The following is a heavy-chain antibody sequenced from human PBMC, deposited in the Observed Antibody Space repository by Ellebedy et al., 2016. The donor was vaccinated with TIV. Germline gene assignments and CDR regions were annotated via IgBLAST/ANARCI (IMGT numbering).Heavy chain of an antibody. CDR2: INHSGST. D-gene: IGHD3-10*01. Sequence: SETLSLXXAVYGGSFSGYYWSWIRQPPGKGLEWIGEINHSGSTNYNPSLKSRVTISVDTSKNQFSLKLSSVTAADTAVYYCARERYYGSGSYYNRPHYFDYWGQGTLVTVSS. CDR3: ARERYYGSGSYYNRPHYFDY. V-gene: IGHV4-34*01. CDR1: GGSFSGYY. J-gene: IGHJ4*02.